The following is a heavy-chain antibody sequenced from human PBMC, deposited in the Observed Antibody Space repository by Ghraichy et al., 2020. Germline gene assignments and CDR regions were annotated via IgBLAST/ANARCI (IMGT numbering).Heavy chain of an antibody. CDR3: AKSDHYYDSNGYYFPFDY. Sequence: GGSLRLSCAASGFTFSSYAMSWVRQAPGKGLEWVSAISGSGGTTYYADSVKGRFTISRDNSKNTLYLRMNSLRAEDTAVYYCAKSDHYYDSNGYYFPFDYWGQGTLFTVSS. CDR2: ISGSGGTT. J-gene: IGHJ4*02. CDR1: GFTFSSYA. V-gene: IGHV3-23*01. D-gene: IGHD3-22*01.